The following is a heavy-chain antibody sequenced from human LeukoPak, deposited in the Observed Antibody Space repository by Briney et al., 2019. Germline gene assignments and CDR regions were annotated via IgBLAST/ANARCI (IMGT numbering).Heavy chain of an antibody. Sequence: GGSLRLSCAASGFTFSSYWMHWVRQAPWKGLVWVSRINSDGSSTTYADSVKGRFTISRDNAKNTLYLQMNSLRAEDTAVYYCVRHPASSGWYMMRWGQGTLVTVSS. CDR1: GFTFSSYW. V-gene: IGHV3-74*01. J-gene: IGHJ4*02. D-gene: IGHD6-19*01. CDR3: VRHPASSGWYMMR. CDR2: INSDGSST.